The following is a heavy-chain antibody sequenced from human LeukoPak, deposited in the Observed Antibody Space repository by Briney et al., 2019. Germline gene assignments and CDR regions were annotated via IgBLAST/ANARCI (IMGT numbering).Heavy chain of an antibody. D-gene: IGHD1-26*01. V-gene: IGHV1-69*08. J-gene: IGHJ5*02. CDR1: GGTFLSHT. CDR3: ARVNLRGSNYNWFDP. Sequence: SVKVSCKTSGGTFLSHTFSWVRQAPGQGLEWMGKITPVINTANYAQTFQGRVSIYADRYTTTVYMDLSGLRPDDTAVYYCARVNLRGSNYNWFDPRGQGTLVTVAS. CDR2: ITPVINTA.